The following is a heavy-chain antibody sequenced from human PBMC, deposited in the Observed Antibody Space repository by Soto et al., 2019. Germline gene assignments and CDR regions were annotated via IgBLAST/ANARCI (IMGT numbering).Heavy chain of an antibody. J-gene: IGHJ6*02. CDR1: GFTFSSYA. V-gene: IGHV3-30-3*01. Sequence: QVQLVESGGGVVQPGTSLRLSCAASGFTFSSYAMHWVRQSPGKGLAWVAVISYDGSNKYYAESVKGRFSISRDNSKDTLYLQMSSLRGEDTAVYSCVRVYQAAGMYGMDVWGQGTTVTVSS. D-gene: IGHD6-13*01. CDR3: VRVYQAAGMYGMDV. CDR2: ISYDGSNK.